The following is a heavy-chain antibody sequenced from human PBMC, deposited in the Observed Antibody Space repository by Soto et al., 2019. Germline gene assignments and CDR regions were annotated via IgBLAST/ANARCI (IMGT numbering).Heavy chain of an antibody. CDR2: ISAYNGNT. CDR3: ARGYYGSGALYYYYGMDV. Sequence: ASLKVSCKCSGYPFTSYVISWVRQAPGQGLEWMGWISAYNGNTNYAQKLQGRVTMTTDTSTSTAYMELRSLRSDDTAVYYCARGYYGSGALYYYYGMDVWGQGTTVTVSS. D-gene: IGHD3-10*01. J-gene: IGHJ6*02. V-gene: IGHV1-18*01. CDR1: GYPFTSYV.